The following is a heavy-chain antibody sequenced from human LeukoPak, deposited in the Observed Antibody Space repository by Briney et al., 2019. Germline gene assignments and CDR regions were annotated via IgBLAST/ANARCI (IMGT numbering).Heavy chain of an antibody. CDR1: GFTFSSSA. D-gene: IGHD6-19*01. J-gene: IGHJ4*02. CDR2: ISGSGGNR. CDR3: AKDRGAVARRADY. Sequence: GGSLRLSCAASGFTFSSSAISWVRQAPGKGLEWVSAISGSGGNRYYADSVKGRFTISRDNSKNTLYLQMNSLRAEDTAVYYCAKDRGAVARRADYWGQGTLVTVSS. V-gene: IGHV3-23*01.